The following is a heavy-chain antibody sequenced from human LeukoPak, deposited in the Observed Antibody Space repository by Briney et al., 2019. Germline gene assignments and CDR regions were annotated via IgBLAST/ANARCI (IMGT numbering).Heavy chain of an antibody. CDR3: ARGYRYYYFDY. D-gene: IGHD3-9*01. CDR1: GFTFDDYG. Sequence: GGSLRLSCAASGFTFDDYGMSWVRQAPGKGLEWVSGINWNGGSTGCADSVKGRFTISRDNAKNSLYLQMNSLRAEDTALYYCARGYRYYYFDYWGQGALVTVSS. V-gene: IGHV3-20*04. CDR2: INWNGGST. J-gene: IGHJ4*02.